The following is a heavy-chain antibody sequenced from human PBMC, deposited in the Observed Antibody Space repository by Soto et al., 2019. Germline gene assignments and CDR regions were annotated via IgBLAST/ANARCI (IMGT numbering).Heavy chain of an antibody. V-gene: IGHV1-46*01. D-gene: IGHD3-22*01. CDR1: GYTFTSYY. Sequence: ASLKVSCKASGYTFTSYYMHWVRQAPGQGLEWMGIINPSGGSTSYAQKFQGRVTMTRDTTTSTVYMELSSLRSEDTAVYYCARVADYYDSSGNQYYFDYWGQGTLVTVSS. CDR2: INPSGGST. CDR3: ARVADYYDSSGNQYYFDY. J-gene: IGHJ4*02.